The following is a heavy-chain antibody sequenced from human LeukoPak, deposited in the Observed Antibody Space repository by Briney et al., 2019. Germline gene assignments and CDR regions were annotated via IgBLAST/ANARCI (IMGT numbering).Heavy chain of an antibody. CDR3: ARDSVGLERRNWFDP. CDR1: PYTFNKYY. Sequence: ASVKVSCKASPYTFNKYYIHWVRQAPGQGLEWMGVINPSGRSASYAQRFQGRVTMTRDTSASTVYMDLSSLTSGDTAVYYCARDSVGLERRNWFDPWGQGTLVTVSS. J-gene: IGHJ5*02. V-gene: IGHV1-46*02. D-gene: IGHD1-1*01. CDR2: INPSGRSA.